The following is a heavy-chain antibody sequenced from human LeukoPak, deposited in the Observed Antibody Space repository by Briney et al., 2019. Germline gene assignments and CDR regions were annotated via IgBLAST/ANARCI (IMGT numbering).Heavy chain of an antibody. D-gene: IGHD5-24*01. J-gene: IGHJ4*02. CDR3: ARDDGYRAIDY. CDR1: GGSISSYY. V-gene: IGHV4-59*01. Sequence: PSETLSLTCTVSGGSISSYYWSWIRQPPGKGLEWIGYIYYSGSTNYNPSLKSQVTISVDTSKNQFSLKLSSVTAADTAVYYCARDDGYRAIDYWGQGTLVTVSS. CDR2: IYYSGST.